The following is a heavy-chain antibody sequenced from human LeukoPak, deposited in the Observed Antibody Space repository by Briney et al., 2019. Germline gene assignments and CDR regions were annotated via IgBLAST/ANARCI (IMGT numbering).Heavy chain of an antibody. CDR1: GFTFSSYA. D-gene: IGHD3/OR15-3a*01. Sequence: GGSLRLSCAASGFTFSSYAMHWVRQAPGKGLEWVAVISYDGSNKYYADSVKGRFTISRDNSKNTLYLQMNSLRAEDTAVYYCARGGLDPPVFDYWGQGTLVTVSS. CDR2: ISYDGSNK. V-gene: IGHV3-30-3*01. CDR3: ARGGLDPPVFDY. J-gene: IGHJ4*02.